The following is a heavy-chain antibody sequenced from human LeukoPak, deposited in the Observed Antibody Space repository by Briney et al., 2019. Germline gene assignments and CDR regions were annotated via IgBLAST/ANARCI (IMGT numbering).Heavy chain of an antibody. D-gene: IGHD2-21*02. J-gene: IGHJ4*02. V-gene: IGHV4-4*02. CDR1: GGSISSSNW. Sequence: SGTLSLTCAVSGGSISSSNWWSWVRQPPGKGLEWIGEIYHSGSTNYNPSLKSRVTISVDKSKNQSSLKLSSVTAADTAVYYCARDRIVVVTAAFDYWGQGTLVTVSS. CDR3: ARDRIVVVTAAFDY. CDR2: IYHSGST.